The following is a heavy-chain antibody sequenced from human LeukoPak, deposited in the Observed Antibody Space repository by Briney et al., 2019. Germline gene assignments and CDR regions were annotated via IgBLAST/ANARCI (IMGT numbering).Heavy chain of an antibody. CDR1: GGSVSDYY. V-gene: IGHV4-59*02. J-gene: IGHJ4*02. D-gene: IGHD3-3*01. CDR3: AKTYYDFWSGYQPTYFDY. Sequence: SETLSLTCTVSGGSVSDYYWSWLRQSPGKGLEWIGYIYYTGSTSYNPSLRSRVTMSADTSKNQFSLKLSSVTAADTAVYYCAKTYYDFWSGYQPTYFDYWGQGTLVTVSS. CDR2: IYYTGST.